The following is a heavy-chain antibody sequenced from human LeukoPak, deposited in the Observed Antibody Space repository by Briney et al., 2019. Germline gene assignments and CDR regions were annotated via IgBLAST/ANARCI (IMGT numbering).Heavy chain of an antibody. J-gene: IGHJ4*02. D-gene: IGHD3-10*01. CDR1: GGSISSYY. Sequence: SETLSLTCTVSGGSISSYYWSWIRQPPGKGLEWIAYIYYSGSTNYNPSLKSRVTISVDTSKNQFSLKLSSVTAADTAVYYCARHRFGEFDYWGQGTLVTVSS. CDR2: IYYSGST. CDR3: ARHRFGEFDY. V-gene: IGHV4-59*08.